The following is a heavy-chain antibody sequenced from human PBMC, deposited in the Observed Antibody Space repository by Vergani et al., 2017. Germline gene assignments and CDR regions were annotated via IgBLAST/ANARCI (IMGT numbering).Heavy chain of an antibody. D-gene: IGHD3-10*01. Sequence: QVQLVQSGAEVKKPGASVKVSCKASGYTFTSYGISWVRQAPGQGLEWMGWISAYNGNPNYAQKLQGRVTMTTDTSTSTAYMELRSLRSDDTAVYYCARDDDYGAGRRDTPYYYGMDVWGQGTTVTVSS. CDR1: GYTFTSYG. V-gene: IGHV1-18*01. CDR3: ARDDDYGAGRRDTPYYYGMDV. CDR2: ISAYNGNP. J-gene: IGHJ6*02.